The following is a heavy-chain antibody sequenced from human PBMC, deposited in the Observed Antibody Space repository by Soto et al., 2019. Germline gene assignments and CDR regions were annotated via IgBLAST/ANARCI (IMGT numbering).Heavy chain of an antibody. D-gene: IGHD1-1*01. J-gene: IGHJ4*02. Sequence: EVQLVESGGGLVQPGGSLRLSCAASGFNLGSYWMHWVRQAPGKGLVWVSRINDYGTTINYAESVEGRFTISRDDAKSEVYLQMNNLRAEDTAVYYCERGGLEPVDYWGQGALVTVSS. CDR3: ERGGLEPVDY. V-gene: IGHV3-74*01. CDR1: GFNLGSYW. CDR2: INDYGTTI.